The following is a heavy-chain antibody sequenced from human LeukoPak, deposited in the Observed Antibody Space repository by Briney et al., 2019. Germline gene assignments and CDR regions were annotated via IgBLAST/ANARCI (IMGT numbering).Heavy chain of an antibody. D-gene: IGHD5-12*01. CDR2: INPNSGGT. CDR3: ARGRVGVATIAHNWFDP. Sequence: ASVKVSCKASGYTFTSYAMNWVRQAPGQGLEWMGWINPNSGGTNYAQKFQGRVTMTRDTSISTAYMELSRLRSDDTAVYYCARGRVGVATIAHNWFDPWGQGTLVTVSS. CDR1: GYTFTSYA. V-gene: IGHV1-2*02. J-gene: IGHJ5*02.